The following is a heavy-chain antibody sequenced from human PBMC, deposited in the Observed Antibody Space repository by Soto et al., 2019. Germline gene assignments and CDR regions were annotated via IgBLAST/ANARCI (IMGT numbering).Heavy chain of an antibody. CDR2: ISPVSDTP. J-gene: IGHJ4*02. CDR3: ARALGYSYGLYFDY. CDR1: EGTFSSFV. V-gene: IGHV1-69*01. D-gene: IGHD5-18*01. Sequence: QVQLVQSGAEVKKPGSSVKVSCKASEGTFSSFVISWVRQAPGQGPEWRGEISPVSDTPNYAQKFQGRVTITADESTSTAYMELRSLRPEDTAVYYCARALGYSYGLYFDYWGQGTLVTVSS.